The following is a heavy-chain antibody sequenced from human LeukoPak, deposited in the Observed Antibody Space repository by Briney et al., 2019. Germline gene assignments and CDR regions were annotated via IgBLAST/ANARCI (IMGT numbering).Heavy chain of an antibody. CDR1: GGSISNYY. J-gene: IGHJ5*02. V-gene: IGHV4-4*07. CDR2: IYSSGNT. D-gene: IGHD3-22*01. CDR3: ARDHGVTTALNWFDL. Sequence: SETLSLTCTVSGGSISNYYWSWLRQPAGKGLEWIGRIYSSGNTNYNPSLKSRVTLSVDTSKNQFSLKLTSVTAADTAIYYFARDHGVTTALNWFDLWGQGTLVTVSS.